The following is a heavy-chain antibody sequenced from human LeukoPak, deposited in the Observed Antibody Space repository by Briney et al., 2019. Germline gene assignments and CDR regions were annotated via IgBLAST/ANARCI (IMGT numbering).Heavy chain of an antibody. J-gene: IGHJ4*02. CDR1: GDSISNGYY. V-gene: IGHV4-38-2*01. CDR3: ARGRPGYGGNSGIASCDY. D-gene: IGHD4-23*01. CDR2: IYRTGET. Sequence: SETLSLTCAVSGDSISNGYYWGWIRQPPGKGLEWIGSIYRTGETHYNPSLKSRLTMSVDTSKNQFSLKLNSLTAADTAVYYCARGRPGYGGNSGIASCDYWGQGTLVTVSS.